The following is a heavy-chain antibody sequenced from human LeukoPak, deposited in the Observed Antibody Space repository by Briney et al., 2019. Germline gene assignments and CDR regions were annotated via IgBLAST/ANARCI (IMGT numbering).Heavy chain of an antibody. CDR2: IYHSGST. CDR1: GGSISSGGYS. V-gene: IGHV4-30-2*01. D-gene: IGHD4-17*01. CDR3: ARRDGDYGDYAYPFDY. J-gene: IGHJ4*02. Sequence: NASQTLSLTCAVSGGSISSGGYSWSWIRQPPGKGLEWIGYIYHSGSTYYNPSLKSRVTISVDRSKNQFSLKLSSVTAADTAVYYCARRDGDYGDYAYPFDYWGQGTLVTVSS.